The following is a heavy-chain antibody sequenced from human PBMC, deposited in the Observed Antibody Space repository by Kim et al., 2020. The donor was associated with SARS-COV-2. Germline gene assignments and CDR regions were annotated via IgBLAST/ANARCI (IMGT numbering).Heavy chain of an antibody. J-gene: IGHJ5*02. Sequence: SETLSLTCTVSGGSISSSSYYWGWIRQPPGKGLEWIGSIYYSGSTYYNPSLKSRVTISVDTSKNQFSLKLSSVTAADTAVYYCARDSGYSSGWYSSGMDDLFDPWGQGTLVTVSS. CDR3: ARDSGYSSGWYSSGMDDLFDP. V-gene: IGHV4-39*07. CDR1: GGSISSSSYY. D-gene: IGHD6-19*01. CDR2: IYYSGST.